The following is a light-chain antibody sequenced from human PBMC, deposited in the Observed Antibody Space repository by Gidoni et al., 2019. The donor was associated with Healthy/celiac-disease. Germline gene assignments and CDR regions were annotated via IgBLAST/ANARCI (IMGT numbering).Light chain of an antibody. Sequence: DIQMTQSPSSLSASVGDRVTITCRASQSICSYLNWYQQKPGKAPKLLIYAASSFQSGVPSRFSGSGSGTDFTLTISSLQPEDFATYYCQQSYSTPRTFGQGTKVEIK. CDR2: AAS. CDR1: QSICSY. CDR3: QQSYSTPRT. V-gene: IGKV1-39*01. J-gene: IGKJ1*01.